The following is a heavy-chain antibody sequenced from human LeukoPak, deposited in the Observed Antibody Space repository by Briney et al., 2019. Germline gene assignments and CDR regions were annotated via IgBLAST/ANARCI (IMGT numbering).Heavy chain of an antibody. D-gene: IGHD2-2*01. J-gene: IGHJ5*02. CDR2: IWYDGSNK. CDR1: GFTFSSYG. Sequence: PGGSLRLSCAASGFTFSSYGMHWVRQAPGKGLEWVAVIWYDGSNKYYADSVKGRFTISRDNSKNTLYLQMNSLRAEDTAVYYCARAIKYCSSTSCYNWFDPWGQGTLVTVSS. V-gene: IGHV3-33*01. CDR3: ARAIKYCSSTSCYNWFDP.